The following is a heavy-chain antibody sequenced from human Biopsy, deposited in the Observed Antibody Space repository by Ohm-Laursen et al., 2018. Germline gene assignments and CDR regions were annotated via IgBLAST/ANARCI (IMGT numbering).Heavy chain of an antibody. J-gene: IGHJ4*02. Sequence: SLRLSCAASGFTFPSFTMSWVRQAPGKGLQWVSGISGSGGNTYYADSARGQFNISRDNSKSRLYLQMTGLRAEDSALYYCAKDPDFWRGGEGDFWGRGTLVTVSS. CDR3: AKDPDFWRGGEGDF. V-gene: IGHV3-23*01. CDR1: GFTFPSFT. CDR2: ISGSGGNT. D-gene: IGHD3-3*01.